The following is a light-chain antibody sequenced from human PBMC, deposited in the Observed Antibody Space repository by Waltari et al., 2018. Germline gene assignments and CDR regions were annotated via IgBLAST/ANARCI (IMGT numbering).Light chain of an antibody. V-gene: IGLV2-14*01. CDR2: EVS. Sequence: QSALTQPASVSGSPGQSITISCTGTSRDGGGYNYVSWYQQHPGKAPKLMIYEVSNRPSGVSNRFSGSKSGNTASLTISGLQAEDEADYYCSSYTSSSTWVFGGGTKLTVL. CDR1: SRDGGGYNY. J-gene: IGLJ3*02. CDR3: SSYTSSSTWV.